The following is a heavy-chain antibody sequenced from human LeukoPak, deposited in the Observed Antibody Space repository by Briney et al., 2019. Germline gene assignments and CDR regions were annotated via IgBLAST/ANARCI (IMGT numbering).Heavy chain of an antibody. CDR1: GGSFSGYY. Sequence: PSETLSLTCAVYGGSFSGYYWSWIRQPPGKGLEWIGEINHSGSTNYNPSLKSRVTISVDTSKNQFSLKPSSVTAADTAVYYCARGGYSYGWDYWGQGTLVTVSS. D-gene: IGHD5-18*01. J-gene: IGHJ4*02. V-gene: IGHV4-34*01. CDR3: ARGGYSYGWDY. CDR2: INHSGST.